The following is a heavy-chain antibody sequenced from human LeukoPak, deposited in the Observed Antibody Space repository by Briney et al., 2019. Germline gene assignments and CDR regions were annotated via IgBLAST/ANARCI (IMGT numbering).Heavy chain of an antibody. Sequence: PGGSLRLSCAASGFTFSRYAMNWVRQAPGKGLEWVSYINTDSSDKHYADSVKGRFTISRDNARNTLYLQLSSLRAEDSAVYYCARDTFQPGLIDSWGQGTLVTVSS. CDR1: GFTFSRYA. CDR3: ARDTFQPGLIDS. V-gene: IGHV3-21*05. J-gene: IGHJ4*02. CDR2: INTDSSDK. D-gene: IGHD2-2*01.